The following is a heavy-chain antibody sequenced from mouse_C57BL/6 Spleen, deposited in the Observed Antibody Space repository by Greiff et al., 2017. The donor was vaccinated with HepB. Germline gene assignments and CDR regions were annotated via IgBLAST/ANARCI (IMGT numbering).Heavy chain of an antibody. CDR1: GYTFTSYW. J-gene: IGHJ3*01. Sequence: VQLQQPGAELVKPGASVKLSCKASGYTFTSYWMQWVKQRPGQGLEWIGEIDPSDSYTNYNQKFKGKATVTVDTSSSTAYMQLSSLTSEDSAVYYCARADGYFPWFAYWGQGTLVTVSA. CDR2: IDPSDSYT. V-gene: IGHV1-50*01. D-gene: IGHD2-3*01. CDR3: ARADGYFPWFAY.